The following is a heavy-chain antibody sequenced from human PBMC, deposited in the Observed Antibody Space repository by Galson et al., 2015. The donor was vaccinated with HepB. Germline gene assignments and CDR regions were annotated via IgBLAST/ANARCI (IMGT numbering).Heavy chain of an antibody. CDR1: GFTFSSYG. CDR3: ARGYCSGGSCGMDV. D-gene: IGHD2-15*01. CDR2: IWYDGSNK. Sequence: SLRLSCAASGFTFSSYGMHWVRQAPGKGLEWVAVIWYDGSNKYYADSVKGRFTISRDNSKNTLYLQMNSLRAEDTAVYYCARGYCSGGSCGMDVWGQGTTVTVSS. J-gene: IGHJ6*02. V-gene: IGHV3-33*08.